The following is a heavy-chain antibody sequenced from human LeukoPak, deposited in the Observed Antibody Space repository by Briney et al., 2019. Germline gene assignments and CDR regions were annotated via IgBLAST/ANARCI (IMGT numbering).Heavy chain of an antibody. Sequence: GASVKLSXKASGYTFTSYYMHWVRQAPGQGLEWMGRINPNSGGTTYAQKFQGRVTMTRDTSISTAYMELSRLRSDDTAVYYCAREGIRASRYYFDYWGQGTLVTVSS. J-gene: IGHJ4*02. V-gene: IGHV1-2*06. CDR1: GYTFTSYY. CDR2: INPNSGGT. CDR3: AREGIRASRYYFDY.